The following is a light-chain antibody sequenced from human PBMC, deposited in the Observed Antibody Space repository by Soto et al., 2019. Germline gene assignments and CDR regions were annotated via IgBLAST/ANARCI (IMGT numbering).Light chain of an antibody. CDR2: DDS. J-gene: IGLJ2*01. V-gene: IGLV3-21*02. CDR1: DIGNRG. CDR3: QVWHCNSDHE. Sequence: SYELTQPPSVSVAPGHTARITCGGDDIGNRGVHWYQQKPGQAPVLVVYDDSDRPSGIPERFSGSNSGNTATLTISRVEAGDEADYYCQVWHCNSDHEFGGGTKLTVL.